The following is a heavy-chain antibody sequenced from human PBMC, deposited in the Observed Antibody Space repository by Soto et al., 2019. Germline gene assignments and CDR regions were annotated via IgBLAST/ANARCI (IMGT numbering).Heavy chain of an antibody. Sequence: GGSLRLSCAASGFTFSSYGMHWVRQAPGRGLEWVAYITSSSDTIYYSDSVKGRFTISRDNGKNSLFLQMNSLRAEDTAVYYCARESNAHFDYWGQGTMVTVSS. CDR2: ITSSSDTI. CDR1: GFTFSSYG. V-gene: IGHV3-48*01. D-gene: IGHD7-27*01. J-gene: IGHJ4*02. CDR3: ARESNAHFDY.